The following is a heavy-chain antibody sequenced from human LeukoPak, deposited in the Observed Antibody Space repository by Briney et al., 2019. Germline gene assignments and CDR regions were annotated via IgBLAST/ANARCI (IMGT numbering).Heavy chain of an antibody. CDR1: GYSISSGYY. J-gene: IGHJ4*02. D-gene: IGHD4-17*01. CDR3: ARNYGDYVPDY. CDR2: GYHSGST. Sequence: SETLSLTCAVSGYSISSGYYWGWVRQPPGKGLAWIGSGYHSGSTYYNPSLKSRVTISVDTSKNQFSLKLSSVTAADTAVYYCARNYGDYVPDYWGQGTLVTVSS. V-gene: IGHV4-38-2*01.